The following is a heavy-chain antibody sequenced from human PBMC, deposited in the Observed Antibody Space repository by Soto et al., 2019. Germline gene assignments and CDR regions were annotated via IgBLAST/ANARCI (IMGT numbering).Heavy chain of an antibody. V-gene: IGHV1-3*01. CDR1: GYTFTSYA. CDR3: ASDTAPSDV. Sequence: QVQLVQSGAEVKKPGASVKVSCKASGYTFTSYAMHWVRQAPGQRLEWMGWINASNGNTKYSQKFQGRVTITRDTSASTAYMELSSLRSEDTAVYYCASDTAPSDVWGQGTTVTVSS. D-gene: IGHD4-17*01. J-gene: IGHJ6*02. CDR2: INASNGNT.